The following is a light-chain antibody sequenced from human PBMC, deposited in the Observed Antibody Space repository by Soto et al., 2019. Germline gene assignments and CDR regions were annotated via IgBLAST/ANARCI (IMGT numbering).Light chain of an antibody. CDR2: DAS. Sequence: QSPATLSLSPGERATLSCRASQSVSSYLAWYQQKPGQAPRLLIYDASNRATGIPARFSGSGSGTDFTLTISSLEPEDFAVYYCQQRSNWPPWTFGQGTKVDIK. V-gene: IGKV3-11*01. CDR3: QQRSNWPPWT. CDR1: QSVSSY. J-gene: IGKJ1*01.